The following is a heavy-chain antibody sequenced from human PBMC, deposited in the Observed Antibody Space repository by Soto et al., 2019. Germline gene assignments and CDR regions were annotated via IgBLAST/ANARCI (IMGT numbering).Heavy chain of an antibody. CDR3: TRILWSSRRDALDI. Sequence: PGGSLRLSCIASGFTFRNYAMAWVRQAPGEDLEWVSAIGTSGTPTLYADSVKSRFSISRGDSRNTVSLQMNSLGVEDTATYYCTRILWSSRRDALDIWGQGTTVTVSS. CDR2: IGTSGTPT. D-gene: IGHD2-21*01. J-gene: IGHJ6*02. V-gene: IGHV3-23*01. CDR1: GFTFRNYA.